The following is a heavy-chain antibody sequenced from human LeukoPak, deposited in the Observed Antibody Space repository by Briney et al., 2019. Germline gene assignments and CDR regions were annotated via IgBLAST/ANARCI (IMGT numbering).Heavy chain of an antibody. CDR3: ARQVVRFGSYDAFDI. CDR2: IYPGDSDI. CDR1: GYSFTNYW. V-gene: IGHV5-51*01. D-gene: IGHD1-26*01. J-gene: IGHJ3*02. Sequence: GESLKISCKGSGYSFTNYWIGWVRQMPGKGLEWMGIIYPGDSDIRYSPSFQGQVTISVDKSISTAYLQWSSLKASDTAMYYCARQVVRFGSYDAFDIWGQGTMVTVSS.